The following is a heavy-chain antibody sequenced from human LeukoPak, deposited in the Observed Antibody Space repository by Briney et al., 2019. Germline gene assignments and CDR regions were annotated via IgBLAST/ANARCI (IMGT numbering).Heavy chain of an antibody. Sequence: ASVNVSCKASGGSFSSYAISWVRQAPGQGLEWMGWISAYNGNTNYAQKLQGRVTMTTDTSTSTAYMELRSLRSGDTAVYYCAATPNYYDSSGYYDPLFDYWGQGTLVTVSS. V-gene: IGHV1-18*01. CDR2: ISAYNGNT. D-gene: IGHD3-22*01. J-gene: IGHJ4*02. CDR3: AATPNYYDSSGYYDPLFDY. CDR1: GGSFSSYA.